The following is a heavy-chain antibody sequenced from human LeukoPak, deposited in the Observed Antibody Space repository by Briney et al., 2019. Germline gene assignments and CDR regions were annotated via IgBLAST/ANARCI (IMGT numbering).Heavy chain of an antibody. CDR2: ISGSGGST. Sequence: PGGSLRLSCAASGFTFSSYWMHWVRQAPGKGLEWVSAISGSGGSTYYADSVKGRFTISRDNSKNTLYLQMNSLRAEDTAVYYCAKDPAVAYYYYMDVWGKGTTVTVSS. V-gene: IGHV3-23*01. D-gene: IGHD6-19*01. CDR3: AKDPAVAYYYYMDV. CDR1: GFTFSSYW. J-gene: IGHJ6*03.